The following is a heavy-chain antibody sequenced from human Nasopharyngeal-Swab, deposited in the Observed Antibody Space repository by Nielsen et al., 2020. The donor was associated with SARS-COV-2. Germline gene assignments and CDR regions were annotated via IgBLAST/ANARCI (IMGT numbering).Heavy chain of an antibody. CDR1: GYTFTSYG. Sequence: ASVQVSCKASGYTFTSYGISWVRQAPGQGLEWMGWTSAYNGNTNYAQKLQGRVTMTTDTSTSTAYMELRSLRSDDTAVYYCARVSNVEYSSMTYYYYYGMDVWGQGTTVTVSS. CDR3: ARVSNVEYSSMTYYYYYGMDV. V-gene: IGHV1-18*04. D-gene: IGHD6-6*01. CDR2: TSAYNGNT. J-gene: IGHJ6*02.